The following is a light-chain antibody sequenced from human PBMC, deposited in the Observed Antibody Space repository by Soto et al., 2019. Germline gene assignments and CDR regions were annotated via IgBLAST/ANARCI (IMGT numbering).Light chain of an antibody. J-gene: IGLJ1*01. CDR3: ADWDDSLNGYV. CDR2: SNN. CDR1: NSNIGSNT. V-gene: IGLV1-44*01. Sequence: QSVLTQTPSASATPGQRVTISCSDTNSNIGSNTITWYQQLPGTAPKRLIHSNNQRPSGVPDRFSAYKSGTSASLAISGLQSEDEADYYCADWDDSLNGYVFGPGTKVTVL.